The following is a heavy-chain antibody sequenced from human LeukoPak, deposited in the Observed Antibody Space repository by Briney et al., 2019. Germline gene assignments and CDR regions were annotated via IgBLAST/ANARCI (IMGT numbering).Heavy chain of an antibody. V-gene: IGHV3-48*03. D-gene: IGHD3-10*01. CDR3: AGRYYALSD. CDR2: ISSSGSTI. Sequence: GGSLRLSCAASGFTFSSHEMNWVRQAPGKGLEWVSHISSSGSTIYYADSVKGRFTISRDNAKNSLYPRMNSLRAEDTAVYYCAGRYYALSDWGQGTLVTVSS. CDR1: GFTFSSHE. J-gene: IGHJ4*02.